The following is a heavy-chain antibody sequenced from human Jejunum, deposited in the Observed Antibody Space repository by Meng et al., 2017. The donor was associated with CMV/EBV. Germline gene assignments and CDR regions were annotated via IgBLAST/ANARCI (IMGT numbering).Heavy chain of an antibody. CDR1: GFTFSGYD. J-gene: IGHJ4*02. Sequence: DVLLLESGGALVQPGGSLRLSWAASGFTFSGYDMSWVRQAPGKGLQWVSTISAISDYTHYADSVKGRFTTSRDNSQNTLYLQMNSLRVEDTAIYYCTKPDGPDFWGQGTLVTVSS. CDR3: TKPDGPDF. V-gene: IGHV3-23*01. CDR2: ISAISDYT.